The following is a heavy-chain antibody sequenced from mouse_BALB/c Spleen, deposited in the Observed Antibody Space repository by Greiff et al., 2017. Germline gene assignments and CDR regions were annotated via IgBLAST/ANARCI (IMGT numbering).Heavy chain of an antibody. Sequence: ESGPGLVKPSQSLSLTCTVTGYSITSDYAWNWIRQFPGNKLEWMGYISYSGSTSYNPSLKSRISITRDTSKNQFFLQLNSVTTEDTATYYCARSLGLNWYFDVWGAGTTVTVSS. CDR3: ARSLGLNWYFDV. V-gene: IGHV3-2*02. CDR2: ISYSGST. CDR1: GYSITSDYA. D-gene: IGHD6-2*01. J-gene: IGHJ1*01.